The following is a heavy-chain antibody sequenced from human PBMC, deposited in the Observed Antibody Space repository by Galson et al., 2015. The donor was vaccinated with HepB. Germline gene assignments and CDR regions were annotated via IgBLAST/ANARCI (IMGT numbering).Heavy chain of an antibody. D-gene: IGHD3-22*01. CDR1: GFTFSTYA. CDR3: AREAYYYDSSGYFDS. V-gene: IGHV3-33*08. J-gene: IGHJ4*02. CDR2: IWHDGSQK. Sequence: SLRLSCAASGFTFSTYAMHWVRQAPGKGLEWVALIWHDGSQKYYGDPVKGRFTISREDSENTLYLQMNSLRAEDTAVYYCAREAYYYDSSGYFDSWGQGTLVTGSS.